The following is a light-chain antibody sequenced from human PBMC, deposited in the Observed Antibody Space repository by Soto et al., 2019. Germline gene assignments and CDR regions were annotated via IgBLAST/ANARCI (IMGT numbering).Light chain of an antibody. CDR1: SSNIGAGYD. V-gene: IGLV1-40*01. CDR3: QSYDSSLSGSV. CDR2: GNS. J-gene: IGLJ2*01. Sequence: QSVLTQPPSVSGAPGQRVTISCTGSSSNIGAGYDVHWYQQLPGTAPKLLIYGNSNRPSGVPDRFSGSKSSTSASLAITGLQAEDDADYYSQSYDSSLSGSVFGGGTKLTLL.